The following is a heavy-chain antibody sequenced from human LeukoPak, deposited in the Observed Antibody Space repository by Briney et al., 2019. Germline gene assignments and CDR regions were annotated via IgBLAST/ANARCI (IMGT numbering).Heavy chain of an antibody. CDR2: IYYSGST. V-gene: IGHV4-59*01. CDR1: GGSISSYY. D-gene: IGHD2-2*01. Sequence: SETLSLTCTVSGGSISSYYWSWIRQPPGKGLEWIGYIYYSGSTNYNPSLKSRVTISVDTSKNQFSLKLSSVTAADTAVYYCARHQLLSRPFDYWGQGTLVTVSS. J-gene: IGHJ4*02. CDR3: ARHQLLSRPFDY.